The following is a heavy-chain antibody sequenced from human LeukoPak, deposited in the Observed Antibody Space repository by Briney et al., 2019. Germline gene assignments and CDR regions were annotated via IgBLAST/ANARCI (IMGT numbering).Heavy chain of an antibody. CDR2: IYYSGST. J-gene: IGHJ4*02. V-gene: IGHV4-59*12. CDR1: GGSFSGYY. CDR3: AVRGYSYGPDY. Sequence: SETLSLTCAVYGGSFSGYYWSWIRQPPGKGLEWIGYIYYSGSTNYNPSLKSRVTISVDKSKNQFSLKLSSVTAADTAVYYCAVRGYSYGPDYWGQGTLVTVSS. D-gene: IGHD5-18*01.